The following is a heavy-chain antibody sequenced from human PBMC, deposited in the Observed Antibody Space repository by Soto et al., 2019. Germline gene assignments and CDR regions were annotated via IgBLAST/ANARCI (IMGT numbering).Heavy chain of an antibody. D-gene: IGHD3-10*01. CDR1: GGSFSGPN. J-gene: IGHJ5*02. CDR3: ARGWGFGFDP. Sequence: QVQLQQWGAGLLKTSETLSLACAVYGGSFSGPNWSWIRQPPGKGLEWIGEINHSGSTNYNPSLKSRVTISIDMSKNQYSLKVTSVTAADTAVYYCARGWGFGFDPWGQGILVTVSS. CDR2: INHSGST. V-gene: IGHV4-34*01.